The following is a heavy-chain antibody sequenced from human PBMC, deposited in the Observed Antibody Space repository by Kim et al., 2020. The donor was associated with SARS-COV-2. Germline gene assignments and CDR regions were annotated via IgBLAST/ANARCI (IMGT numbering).Heavy chain of an antibody. V-gene: IGHV4-59*13. D-gene: IGHD3-10*01. Sequence: SETLSLTCTVSGGSISSYYWSWIRQPPGKGLEWIGYIYYSGSTNYNPSLKSRVTISVDTSKNQFSLKLSSVTAADTAVYYCARETWGDSWYWFDPWGQGTLVTVSS. CDR3: ARETWGDSWYWFDP. J-gene: IGHJ5*02. CDR2: IYYSGST. CDR1: GGSISSYY.